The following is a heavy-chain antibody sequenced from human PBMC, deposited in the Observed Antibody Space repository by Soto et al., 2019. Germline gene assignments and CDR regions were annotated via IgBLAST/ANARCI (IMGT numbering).Heavy chain of an antibody. V-gene: IGHV3-66*01. CDR3: AAYSHKGY. Sequence: VQLVESGGGVVQPGGSLRLSCAASGFTVSNNYMSWVRQAPGKGLEWVSLIYSGGSTYYADSVKGRFTISRDSSKNTLYLQMNSLRAEDTAMYYCAAYSHKGYWGQGTLVTVSS. D-gene: IGHD3-16*01. CDR1: GFTVSNNY. CDR2: IYSGGST. J-gene: IGHJ4*02.